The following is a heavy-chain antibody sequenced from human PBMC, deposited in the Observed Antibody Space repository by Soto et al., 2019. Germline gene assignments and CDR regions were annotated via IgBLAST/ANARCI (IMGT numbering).Heavy chain of an antibody. CDR2: INPSGGST. V-gene: IGHV1-46*01. J-gene: IGHJ4*02. Sequence: QVQLVQSGAEVKKPGASVKVSCKASGYTFTSYYIHWVRQAPGQGLEWMGIINPSGGSTSYAQKFQGRGTMTRDTSTSTVYMELSSLTSEDTAVYYCARTGPKVGATDFDYWGQGTLVTVSS. CDR3: ARTGPKVGATDFDY. D-gene: IGHD1-26*01. CDR1: GYTFTSYY.